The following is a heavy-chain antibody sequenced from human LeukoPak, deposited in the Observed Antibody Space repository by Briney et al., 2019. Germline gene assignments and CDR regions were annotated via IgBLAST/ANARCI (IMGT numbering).Heavy chain of an antibody. Sequence: SETLSLTCTVSGGSISSSSYYWGWIRQPPGKGLEWIGSIYYSGSTYYSPSLKSRVTISVDTSKNQFSLKLSSVTAADTAVYYCARDYSSSWYVYYGMDVWGQGTTVTVSS. V-gene: IGHV4-39*07. CDR1: GGSISSSSYY. CDR2: IYYSGST. CDR3: ARDYSSSWYVYYGMDV. J-gene: IGHJ6*02. D-gene: IGHD6-13*01.